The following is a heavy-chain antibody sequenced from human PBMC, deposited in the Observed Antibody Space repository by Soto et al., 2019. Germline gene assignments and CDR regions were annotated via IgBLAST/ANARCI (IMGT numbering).Heavy chain of an antibody. CDR1: GFTFSSYS. Sequence: ILSCAASGFTFSSYSITWVRQAPGKGLEWVSSISGSGGNTYYADSVKGRFTISRDNSKNTMCVQMNSLRAEDTAVYYCAKPLRLRSNYNYDMDVWGQGTTVTV. CDR3: AKPLRLRSNYNYDMDV. D-gene: IGHD2-21*02. V-gene: IGHV3-23*01. CDR2: ISGSGGNT. J-gene: IGHJ6*02.